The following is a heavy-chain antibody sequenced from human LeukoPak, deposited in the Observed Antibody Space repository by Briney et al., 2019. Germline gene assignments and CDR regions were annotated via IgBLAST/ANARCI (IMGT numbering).Heavy chain of an antibody. V-gene: IGHV4-34*01. CDR2: INHSGST. D-gene: IGHD6-13*01. J-gene: IGHJ5*02. Sequence: SETLSLTCAVYGGSFSGYYWSWVRQPPGKGLEWIGEINHSGSTNYNPYLTSRVTISVDTSKNQFSLKLSSVTAADTAVYYCARDPSSSWFSWFDPWGQGTLVTVSS. CDR1: GGSFSGYY. CDR3: ARDPSSSWFSWFDP.